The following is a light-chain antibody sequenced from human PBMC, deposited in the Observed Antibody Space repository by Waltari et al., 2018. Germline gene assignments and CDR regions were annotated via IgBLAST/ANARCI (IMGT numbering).Light chain of an antibody. CDR3: SSFTSSNTWV. V-gene: IGLV2-18*02. CDR2: EVT. Sequence: QSALTQPPSVSGSPGQSVTLSCTGTSRDVGSYNHVSWYQQPPGTAPKLLMYEVTNRPSGVPDRFSGSKSGNTASLTISGLQAEDEADYYCSSFTSSNTWVFGGGTKLTVL. CDR1: SRDVGSYNH. J-gene: IGLJ3*02.